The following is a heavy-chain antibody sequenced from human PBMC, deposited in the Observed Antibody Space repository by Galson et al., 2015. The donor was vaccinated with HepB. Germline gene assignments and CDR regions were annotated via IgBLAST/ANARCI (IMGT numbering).Heavy chain of an antibody. V-gene: IGHV3-7*03. J-gene: IGHJ4*02. CDR1: GFTFSSYW. D-gene: IGHD6-13*01. CDR3: ARDRITSSSPSFFDY. CDR2: IKQDGSEK. Sequence: SLRLSCAASGFTFSSYWMSWVRQAPGKGLEWVANIKQDGSEKYYVDSVKGRFTISRDNAKNSLYLQMNSLRAEDTAVYYCARDRITSSSPSFFDYWGQGTLVTVSS.